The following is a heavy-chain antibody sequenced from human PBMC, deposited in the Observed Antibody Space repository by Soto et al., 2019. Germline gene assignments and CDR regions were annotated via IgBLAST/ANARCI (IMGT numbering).Heavy chain of an antibody. CDR2: IYSGSST. CDR3: ARDRVESGYPEYFQH. V-gene: IGHV3-53*01. CDR1: GFNVSSNY. Sequence: EVQLVESGGGLIQPGGSLRLSCAASGFNVSSNYMSWVRQAPGKGLEWVSVIYSGSSTYYADSVKGRFTISRDNSKNTLYLQMNSLRAEVTAVYYCARDRVESGYPEYFQHWGQGTLVTVSS. D-gene: IGHD3-22*01. J-gene: IGHJ1*01.